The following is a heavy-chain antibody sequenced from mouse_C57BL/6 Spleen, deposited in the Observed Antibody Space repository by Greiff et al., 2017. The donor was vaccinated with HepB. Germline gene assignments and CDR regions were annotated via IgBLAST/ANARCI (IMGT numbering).Heavy chain of an antibody. Sequence: SGAELVRPGASVTLSCKASGYTFTDYEMHWVKQTPVHGLEWIGAIDPETGGTAYNQKFKGKAILTADKSSSTAYMELRSLTSEDSAVYYCTGLVYGRDYWGQGTSVTVAS. CDR2: IDPETGGT. J-gene: IGHJ4*01. V-gene: IGHV1-15*01. D-gene: IGHD3-3*01. CDR3: TGLVYGRDY. CDR1: GYTFTDYE.